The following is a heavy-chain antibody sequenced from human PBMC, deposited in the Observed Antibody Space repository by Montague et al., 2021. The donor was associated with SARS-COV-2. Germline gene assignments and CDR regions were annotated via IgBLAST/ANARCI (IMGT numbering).Heavy chain of an antibody. J-gene: IGHJ6*01. D-gene: IGHD6-19*01. V-gene: IGHV4-39*01. CDR1: GGSIRSSSYY. CDR2: IYYSGST. CDR3: ARLALGGWPSDNLYGLDV. Sequence: SETLSLTCTVSGGSIRSSSYYWGWLRQPPGKGLEWIGSIYYSGSTYYNPSLKSRVTISVDTSKNEISLKVTSVTAAGTSVYYCARLALGGWPSDNLYGLDVGGRGTMITVPS.